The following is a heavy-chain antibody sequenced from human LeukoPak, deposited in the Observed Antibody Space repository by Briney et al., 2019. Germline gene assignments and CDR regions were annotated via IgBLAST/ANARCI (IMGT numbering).Heavy chain of an antibody. D-gene: IGHD5-18*01. CDR2: INPSGGST. CDR3: ARAYTATYAFDI. CDR1: GYTFTNYY. J-gene: IGHJ3*02. V-gene: IGHV1-46*01. Sequence: ASVKVSCKASGYTFTNYYMHWVRQAPGQGLEWMGLINPSGGSTSYAEKFQGRVIMTRDMSTTTDYMELSSLRSEDTAVYYCARAYTATYAFDIWGQGTMVTVSS.